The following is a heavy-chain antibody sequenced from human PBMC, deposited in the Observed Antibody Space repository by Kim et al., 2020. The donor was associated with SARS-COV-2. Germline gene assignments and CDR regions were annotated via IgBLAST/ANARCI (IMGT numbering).Heavy chain of an antibody. J-gene: IGHJ4*02. Sequence: SETLSLTCTVSGGSISSGDYYWSWIRQPPGKGLEWIGYIYFSGSTYYNPPLKSRVTISVDTSKNQFSLKLSSVTAADTAVYYWARMRFSITIFGVVTRLFGDWGQGTLVSVSS. CDR2: IYFSGST. D-gene: IGHD3-3*01. CDR1: GGSISSGDYY. V-gene: IGHV4-30-4*01. CDR3: ARMRFSITIFGVVTRLFGD.